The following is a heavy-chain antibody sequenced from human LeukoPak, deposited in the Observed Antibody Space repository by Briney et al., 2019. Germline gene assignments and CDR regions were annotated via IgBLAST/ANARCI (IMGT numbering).Heavy chain of an antibody. Sequence: GAFLKISCKGSGYSFTSYWIGWVRQMPGKVLEWMGIIYPGDSDTRYSPSFQGQVTISADKSISTAYLQWSSLKASDTAMYYCARSTLPALDYWGRGTLVIVSS. CDR3: ARSTLPALDY. J-gene: IGHJ4*01. CDR2: IYPGDSDT. V-gene: IGHV5-51*01. CDR1: GYSFTSYW. D-gene: IGHD2-15*01.